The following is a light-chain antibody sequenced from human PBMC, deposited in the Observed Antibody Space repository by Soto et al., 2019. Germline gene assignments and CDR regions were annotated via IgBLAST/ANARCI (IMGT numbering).Light chain of an antibody. CDR3: QQYNSYWT. Sequence: DIQMTQSPSTLSASVGDRVTITCRASQSISSWLAWYQQKPGKAPKLLIYDASSLESGVPSTFSGSGSGTEFTLTISSLQPDDFATYYCQQYNSYWTSGHGTKVEIK. J-gene: IGKJ1*01. CDR2: DAS. CDR1: QSISSW. V-gene: IGKV1-5*01.